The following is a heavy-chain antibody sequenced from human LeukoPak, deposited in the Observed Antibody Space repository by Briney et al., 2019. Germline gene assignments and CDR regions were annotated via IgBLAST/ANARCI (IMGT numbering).Heavy chain of an antibody. CDR2: IYTSGST. Sequence: PSETLSLTCTVSGGSISSGSYYWSWIRQPAGKGLEWIGRIYTSGSTNYNPSLKSRVTISVDTSKNQFSLQLSSVTAADTAVYYCARGATYYYDSSGYFYFGYWGQETLVTVSS. CDR3: ARGATYYYDSSGYFYFGY. J-gene: IGHJ4*02. V-gene: IGHV4-61*02. CDR1: GGSISSGSYY. D-gene: IGHD3-22*01.